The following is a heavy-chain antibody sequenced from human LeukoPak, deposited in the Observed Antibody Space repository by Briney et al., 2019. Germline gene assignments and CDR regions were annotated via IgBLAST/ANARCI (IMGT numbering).Heavy chain of an antibody. J-gene: IGHJ5*02. CDR3: ARLEIAAAGNNWFDP. CDR1: GGSISSYY. V-gene: IGHV4-39*01. CDR2: IYYSGST. D-gene: IGHD6-13*01. Sequence: PSETLSLTCTVSGGSISSYYWGWIRQPPGKGLEWIGSIYYSGSTYYNPSLKSRVTISVDTSKNQFSLKLSSVTAADTAVYYCARLEIAAAGNNWFDPWGQGTLVTVSS.